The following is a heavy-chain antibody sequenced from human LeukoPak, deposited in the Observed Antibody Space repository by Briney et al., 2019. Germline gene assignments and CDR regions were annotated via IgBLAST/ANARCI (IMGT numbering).Heavy chain of an antibody. CDR3: GAVVVPAAAKVGYFDY. CDR2: ISGSGGST. V-gene: IGHV3-23*01. D-gene: IGHD2-2*01. J-gene: IGHJ4*02. Sequence: GGSLRLSCAAAGFTFSSYAMSWVRQAPGKGLEWVSAISGSGGSTYYPDSVKGRFTISRDNSKNTLYLQMNSLRAEDTAVYYCGAVVVPAAAKVGYFDYWGQGTLVTVSS. CDR1: GFTFSSYA.